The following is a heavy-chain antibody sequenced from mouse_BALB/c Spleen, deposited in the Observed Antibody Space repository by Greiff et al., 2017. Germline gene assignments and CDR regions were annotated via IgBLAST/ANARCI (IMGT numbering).Heavy chain of an antibody. V-gene: IGHV5-9-4*01. CDR2: ISSGGSYT. J-gene: IGHJ3*01. Sequence: DVHLVESGGGLVKPGGSLKLSCAASGFTFSSYAMSWVRQSPEKRLEWVAEISSGGSYTYYPDTVTGRFTISRDNAKNTLYLEMSSLRSEDTAMYYCARAARATWFAYWGQGTLVTVSA. D-gene: IGHD3-1*01. CDR3: ARAARATWFAY. CDR1: GFTFSSYA.